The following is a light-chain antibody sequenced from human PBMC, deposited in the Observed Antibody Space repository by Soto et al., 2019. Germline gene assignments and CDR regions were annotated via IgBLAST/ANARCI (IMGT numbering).Light chain of an antibody. V-gene: IGLV1-44*01. CDR1: TSNIGSNA. Sequence: QSVLTQPPSASGTPGQRVTISWSGSTSNIGSNAVNWYQQLPGTAPKLLIYSNNQRPSGVPDRFSGSKAGTSASLGISGLKSEDEAYYYCAAWDGSLNALYVFGTGTKVTVL. CDR2: SNN. J-gene: IGLJ1*01. CDR3: AAWDGSLNALYV.